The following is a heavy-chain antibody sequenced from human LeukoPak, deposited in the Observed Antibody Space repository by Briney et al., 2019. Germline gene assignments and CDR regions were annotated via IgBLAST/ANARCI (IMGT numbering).Heavy chain of an antibody. V-gene: IGHV1-8*01. J-gene: IGHJ4*02. D-gene: IGHD3-22*01. CDR3: ARASRQVKGYDSAGYYYFGY. CDR2: MNPGSGNT. Sequence: ASVKVSCKASGYTFTSYDINWVRQATGQGLEWMGWMNPGSGNTGLAQKFQGRVTMTSNTSTSTAYMELSSLRSEDTAVYFCARASRQVKGYDSAGYYYFGYWGQGDVVTVSS. CDR1: GYTFTSYD.